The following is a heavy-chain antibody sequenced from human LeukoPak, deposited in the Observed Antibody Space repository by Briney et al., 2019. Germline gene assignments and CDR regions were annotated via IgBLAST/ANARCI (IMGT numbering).Heavy chain of an antibody. CDR2: IFYNGTT. CDR1: GRSIISYGYY. CDR3: ARDRMDTALAFFFDY. J-gene: IGHJ4*02. Sequence: PSATLSLTCSVSGRSIISYGYYWTWISPYPGKGLEWIGNIFYNGTTYYNPSFKGRVTVSGDTSKNQFSLNLNTLTAADTAVYYCARDRMDTALAFFFDYWGQGTLVTVSS. V-gene: IGHV4-31*03. D-gene: IGHD5-18*01.